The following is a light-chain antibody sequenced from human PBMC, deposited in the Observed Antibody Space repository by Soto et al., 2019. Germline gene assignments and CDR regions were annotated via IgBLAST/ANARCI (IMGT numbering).Light chain of an antibody. CDR3: QQSYSSPPT. V-gene: IGKV1-27*01. CDR2: AAS. J-gene: IGKJ1*01. CDR1: QGISNY. Sequence: IQMTQSPSSVSGSVTDRGTMTCRASQGISNYLAWYQQKPGTVPKLLIYAASTLQSGVPSRFSGSGSGTDFTLTISSLQPEDVATYYCQQSYSSPPTFGQGTKVDIK.